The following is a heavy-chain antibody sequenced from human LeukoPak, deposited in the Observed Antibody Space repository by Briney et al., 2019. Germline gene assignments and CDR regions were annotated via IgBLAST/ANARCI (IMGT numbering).Heavy chain of an antibody. V-gene: IGHV4-59*01. CDR3: ARVPFY. Sequence: PSETLSLTCTVSGGSIRSYYWSWIRQPPGKGLEWIGYIYYSGSTNYNPSLKSRVTISVDTSKNQFSLKLSSVTAADTAVYYCARVPFYWGQGTLVTVSS. J-gene: IGHJ4*02. CDR2: IYYSGST. CDR1: GGSIRSYY.